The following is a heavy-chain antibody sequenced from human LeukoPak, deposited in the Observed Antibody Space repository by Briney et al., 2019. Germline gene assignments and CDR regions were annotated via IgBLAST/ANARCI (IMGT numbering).Heavy chain of an antibody. V-gene: IGHV3-13*01. D-gene: IGHD5-18*01. CDR2: LASGSQT. Sequence: GGSLRLSCTASGFTLGRHDMHWVRQITGEGLEWVAALASGSQTFYAGSVKGRFTVSREDAKNSLYLQMNSLRAGDTAVYYCVREARGYHYTYFDYWGQGTLVTVSS. CDR3: VREARGYHYTYFDY. J-gene: IGHJ4*02. CDR1: GFTLGRHD.